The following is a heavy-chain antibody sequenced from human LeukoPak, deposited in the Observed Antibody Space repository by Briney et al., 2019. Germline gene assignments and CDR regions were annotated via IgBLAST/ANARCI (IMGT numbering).Heavy chain of an antibody. J-gene: IGHJ6*03. V-gene: IGHV3-9*01. CDR2: ISWNSGSI. Sequence: GRSLRLSCAASGSTFDDYAMHWVRQAPGKGLEWVSGISWNSGSIGYADSVKGRFTISRDNAKNSLYLQMNSLRAEDTALYYCAKGGHYYYMDVWGKGTTVTVSS. CDR1: GSTFDDYA. D-gene: IGHD3-16*01. CDR3: AKGGHYYYMDV.